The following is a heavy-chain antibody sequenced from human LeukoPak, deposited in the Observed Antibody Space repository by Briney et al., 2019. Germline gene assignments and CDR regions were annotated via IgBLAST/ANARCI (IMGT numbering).Heavy chain of an antibody. V-gene: IGHV1-18*01. CDR3: ARGGLDIVVVPAPMEGGYYFDY. D-gene: IGHD2-2*03. Sequence: GASVKVSCKASGYTFTSYGISWVRQAPGQGLEWMGWISAYNGNTNYAQKLQGRVTMTTDTSTSTAYMELRSLRSDDTAVYYCARGGLDIVVVPAPMEGGYYFDYWGQGTLVTVSS. CDR1: GYTFTSYG. J-gene: IGHJ4*02. CDR2: ISAYNGNT.